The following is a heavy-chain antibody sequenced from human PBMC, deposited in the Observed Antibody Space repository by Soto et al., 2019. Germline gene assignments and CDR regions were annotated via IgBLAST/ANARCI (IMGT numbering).Heavy chain of an antibody. CDR2: IYPGDSDT. V-gene: IGHV5-51*01. CDR1: GYSFTSYW. J-gene: IGHJ6*02. CDR3: ARTAAAGKYYYGTDV. Sequence: GESLKISCKGSGYSFTSYWIGWVRQMPGKGLEWMGIIYPGDSDTRYSPSFQGQVTISADKSISTAYLQWSSLKASDTAMYYCARTAAAGKYYYGTDVWGQGTTVTVSS. D-gene: IGHD6-13*01.